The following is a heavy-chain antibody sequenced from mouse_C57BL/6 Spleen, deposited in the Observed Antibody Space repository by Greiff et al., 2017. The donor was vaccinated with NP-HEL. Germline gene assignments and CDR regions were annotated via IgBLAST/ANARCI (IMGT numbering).Heavy chain of an antibody. J-gene: IGHJ1*03. V-gene: IGHV5-6*01. CDR2: ISSGGSYT. CDR1: GFTFSSYG. Sequence: EVMLVESGGDLVKPGGSLKLSCAASGFTFSSYGMSWVRQTPDKRLEWVATISSGGSYTYYPDSVKGRFTISRDNAKNTLYLQMSSLKSEDTAMYYCARGAYDCYYLWYFDVWGTGTTVTVSS. D-gene: IGHD2-3*01. CDR3: ARGAYDCYYLWYFDV.